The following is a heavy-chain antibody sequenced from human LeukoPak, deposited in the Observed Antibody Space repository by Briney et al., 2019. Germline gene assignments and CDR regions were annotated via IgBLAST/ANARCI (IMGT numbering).Heavy chain of an antibody. CDR1: GGSISSSSYY. J-gene: IGHJ2*01. Sequence: PSETLSLTCTVSGGSISSSSYYWGWIRQPPGKGLEWIGYIYYSGSPYYNPSLKSRVNISVDTSKNQFSLKLSSVTAADTAVYYCARVQAPGYCTNGVCFYWYFDLWGRGTLVTVSS. D-gene: IGHD2-8*01. CDR3: ARVQAPGYCTNGVCFYWYFDL. V-gene: IGHV4-30-4*08. CDR2: IYYSGSP.